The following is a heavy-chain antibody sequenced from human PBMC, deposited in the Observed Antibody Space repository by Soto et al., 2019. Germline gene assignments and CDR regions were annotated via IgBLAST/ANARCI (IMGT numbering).Heavy chain of an antibody. CDR1: GGTVASSHW. CDR3: AREIVTTGGNNYFDP. V-gene: IGHV4-4*01. J-gene: IGHJ5*02. Sequence: LSLTCGVSGGTVASSHWWSWVRQSPGGGLEWIGNVYHTGDTNLNPSLQSRVTISVDKSNNQFSLRLNSLTAADTAVYFCAREIVTTGGNNYFDPWGPGTLVTVSS. D-gene: IGHD5-12*01. CDR2: VYHTGDT.